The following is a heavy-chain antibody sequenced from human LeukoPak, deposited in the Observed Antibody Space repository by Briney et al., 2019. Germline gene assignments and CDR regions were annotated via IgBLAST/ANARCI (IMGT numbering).Heavy chain of an antibody. V-gene: IGHV3-30*02. CDR2: IGADGSNK. Sequence: GGSLRLSCAASGFTFSSYGMHWVRQAPGKGLEWVAFIGADGSNKYYADSVKGRFTISRDNSMNTLYLQMNSLRAEDTAVYYCAKVSSYHMDVWGKGPTVTISS. CDR3: AKVSSYHMDV. J-gene: IGHJ6*03. CDR1: GFTFSSYG.